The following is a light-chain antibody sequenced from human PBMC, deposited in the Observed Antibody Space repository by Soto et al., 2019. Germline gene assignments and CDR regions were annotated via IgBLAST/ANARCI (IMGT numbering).Light chain of an antibody. CDR2: AAS. CDR3: QQSYSKEGFT. Sequence: DIQMTQSPSSLSASVGDRVTITCRASQSISSYLNWYQQKPGKAPKLLIYAASSLQSGVPSRFSGSGSGTDFTLTISSLQPEDFATYYCQQSYSKEGFTFGPGTKVDIK. V-gene: IGKV1-39*01. CDR1: QSISSY. J-gene: IGKJ3*01.